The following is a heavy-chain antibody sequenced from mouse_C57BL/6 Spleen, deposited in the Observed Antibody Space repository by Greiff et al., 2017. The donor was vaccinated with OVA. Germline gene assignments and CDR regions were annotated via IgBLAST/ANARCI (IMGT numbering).Heavy chain of an antibody. J-gene: IGHJ2*01. CDR2: INPNNGGT. V-gene: IGHV1-26*01. D-gene: IGHD1-1*01. CDR1: GYTFTDYY. CDR3: ARSDYYYGSSSGDY. Sequence: VQLQQSGPELVKPGASVKISCKASGYTFTDYYMNWVKQSHGKSLEWIGDINPNNGGTSYNQKFKGKATLTVDKSSSTAYMELRSLTSEDSAVYYCARSDYYYGSSSGDYWGQGTTLTVSS.